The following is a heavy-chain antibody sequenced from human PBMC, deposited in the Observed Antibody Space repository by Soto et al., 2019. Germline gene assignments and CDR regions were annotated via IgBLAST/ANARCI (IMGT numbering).Heavy chain of an antibody. CDR1: GFTFSSYA. CDR2: ISYDGSNK. J-gene: IGHJ6*02. D-gene: IGHD3-10*01. V-gene: IGHV3-30-3*01. CDR3: AREGSYYYGMDV. Sequence: GGSLRLSCAASGFTFSSYAMHWVRQAPGKGLDWVALISYDGSNKYYADSVQGRFTISRDNSKNTLYVQLNSLRAEDTAVYYCAREGSYYYGMDVWGQGTTVTVSS.